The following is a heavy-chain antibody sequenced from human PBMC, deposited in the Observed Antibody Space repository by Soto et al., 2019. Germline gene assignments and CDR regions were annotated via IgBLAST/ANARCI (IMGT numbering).Heavy chain of an antibody. J-gene: IGHJ5*02. Sequence: EVQLVESGGGLVKPGGSLRLSCAASGFTFSSYSMNWVRQAPGKGLEWVSSISSSSSYIYYADSVKGRFTISRDNAKNSLYLQMNSLRAEDTAVYYCARELRYFDWSVPWGQGTLVTVSS. CDR3: ARELRYFDWSVP. D-gene: IGHD3-9*01. CDR2: ISSSSSYI. V-gene: IGHV3-21*01. CDR1: GFTFSSYS.